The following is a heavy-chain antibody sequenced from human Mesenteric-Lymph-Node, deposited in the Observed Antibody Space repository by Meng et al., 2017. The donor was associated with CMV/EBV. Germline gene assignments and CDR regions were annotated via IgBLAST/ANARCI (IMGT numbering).Heavy chain of an antibody. Sequence: GESLKISCAASRFTFGSYSMSWVRQAPGKGLEWVSSISSSSSYIYYVDSVKGRFTISRDNSKNSLYLQMNSLRAEDTAVYYCASSFGVVTHYFDYWGQGTLVTVSS. CDR2: ISSSSSYI. J-gene: IGHJ4*02. D-gene: IGHD3-3*01. V-gene: IGHV3-21*01. CDR1: RFTFGSYS. CDR3: ASSFGVVTHYFDY.